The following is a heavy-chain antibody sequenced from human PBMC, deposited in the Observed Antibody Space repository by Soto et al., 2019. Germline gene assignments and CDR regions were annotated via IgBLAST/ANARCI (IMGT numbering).Heavy chain of an antibody. J-gene: IGHJ3*02. V-gene: IGHV3-23*01. CDR2: ITVDGGST. CDR3: AKVVYERSVSDALDI. Sequence: PGGSLRLSCAASGFTFNTFALTWVRQAPGKGLEWVSSITVDGGSTYYVDSVKGRFTVSRDNSKNTLYLQMDSLRAEDTAVYYCAKVVYERSVSDALDIWGQGTMVTVSS. D-gene: IGHD3-22*01. CDR1: GFTFNTFA.